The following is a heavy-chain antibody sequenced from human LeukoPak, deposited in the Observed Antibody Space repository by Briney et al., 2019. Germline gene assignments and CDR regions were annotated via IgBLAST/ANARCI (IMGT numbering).Heavy chain of an antibody. V-gene: IGHV3-74*01. CDR1: GFTFSSYW. CDR2: IKSDGRT. D-gene: IGHD3-22*01. CDR3: ARAPSEIGGYYPEYFRH. Sequence: GGSLRLSCAASGFTFSSYWMHWVRHATGKGLVWVSRIKSDGRTRYADSVKGRFTISRDNAKNTVSLQMTSLRAEDTGVYYCARAPSEIGGYYPEYFRHWGQGTLVIVSS. J-gene: IGHJ1*01.